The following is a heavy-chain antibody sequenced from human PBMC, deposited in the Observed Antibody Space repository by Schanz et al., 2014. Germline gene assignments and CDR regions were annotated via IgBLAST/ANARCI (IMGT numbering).Heavy chain of an antibody. V-gene: IGHV4-61*02. CDR3: ARDATWRLDL. D-gene: IGHD5-12*01. CDR1: GGSIRSGTYY. CDR2: VFPNGIT. J-gene: IGHJ2*01. Sequence: QVQLQESGPGLVKPSQTLSLTCTVSGGSIRSGTYYWRWIRQPAGKALEWVGRVFPNGITNYNPSLKSPVTISLNTSDNQFTLTLTSLTAADTAVYYCARDATWRLDLWGRGTLVTVSS.